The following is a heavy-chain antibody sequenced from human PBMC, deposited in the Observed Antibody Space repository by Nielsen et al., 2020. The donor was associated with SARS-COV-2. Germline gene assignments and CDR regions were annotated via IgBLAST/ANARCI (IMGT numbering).Heavy chain of an antibody. D-gene: IGHD3-22*01. Sequence: SETLSLTCTVSGGSISSTAYYWGWIRQPPGKGLEWIGTVYYSGNIYYNPSLDSRVTLSVDTSKNQISLRLSSVTAADTAVYYYAGHYDRSGYRLDYWGQGVLVTVSS. CDR3: AGHYDRSGYRLDY. J-gene: IGHJ4*02. CDR2: VYYSGNI. V-gene: IGHV4-39*01. CDR1: GGSISSTAYY.